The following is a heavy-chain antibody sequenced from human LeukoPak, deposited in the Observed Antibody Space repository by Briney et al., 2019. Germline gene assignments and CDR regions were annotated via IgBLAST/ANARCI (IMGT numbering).Heavy chain of an antibody. CDR3: ASPGNYDYGDYVPLDY. D-gene: IGHD4-17*01. V-gene: IGHV3-7*02. CDR2: IKQDGSEK. Sequence: RGSLRLSCAASGFTFSSYWMSWVRQAPGKGLEWVANIKQDGSEKYYVDSVKGRFTISRDNAKNSLYLQMNSLRDEDTAVYYCASPGNYDYGDYVPLDYWGQGTLVTVSS. J-gene: IGHJ4*02. CDR1: GFTFSSYW.